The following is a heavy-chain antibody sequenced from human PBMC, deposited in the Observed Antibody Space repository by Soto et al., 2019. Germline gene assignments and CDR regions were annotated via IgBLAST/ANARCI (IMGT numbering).Heavy chain of an antibody. D-gene: IGHD2-2*01. CDR3: ARDNCSSTSCYSLGPDY. CDR2: LYTEGTT. V-gene: IGHV3-53*05. CDR1: GLTVSHNY. Sequence: GGSLRLSCVASGLTVSHNYMAWVRQAPEMGLEWVSILYTEGTTYYADSVKGRFTISRDSSKNTLFLQMDSLRSEDTAVYYCARDNCSSTSCYSLGPDYWGQGTLVTVSS. J-gene: IGHJ4*02.